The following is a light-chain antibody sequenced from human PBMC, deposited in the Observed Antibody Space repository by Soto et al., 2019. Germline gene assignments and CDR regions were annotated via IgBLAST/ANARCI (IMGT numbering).Light chain of an antibody. CDR3: QQYNSYSRT. J-gene: IGKJ1*01. V-gene: IGKV1-5*01. CDR1: RSISDW. Sequence: DIQMTQSPSTLSPCVGDRVTITCRASRSISDWLAWYQQKPGKAPKLLIYAASTLQSGVSSRFSGSGSATEFTLTISSLQPDDFATYYCQQYNSYSRTFGQGTKVDIK. CDR2: AAS.